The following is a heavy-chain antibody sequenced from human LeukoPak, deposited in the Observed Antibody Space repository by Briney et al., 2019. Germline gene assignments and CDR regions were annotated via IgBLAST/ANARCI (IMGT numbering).Heavy chain of an antibody. CDR2: INHSGST. Sequence: SETLYLTCAVYGGTFSSYYWSWIRQPPGQGLEWIGEINHSGSTNYNPSLMTRVTISLYKSTDQFSHQLSSVSAAATAVYYCARVAGDSRWYDYYYYYMDVWSKGTTVTVSS. D-gene: IGHD6-13*01. CDR1: GGTFSSYY. CDR3: ARVAGDSRWYDYYYYYMDV. V-gene: IGHV4-34*01. J-gene: IGHJ6*03.